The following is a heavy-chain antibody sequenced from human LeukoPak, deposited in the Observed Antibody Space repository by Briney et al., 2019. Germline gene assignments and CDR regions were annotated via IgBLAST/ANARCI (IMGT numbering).Heavy chain of an antibody. J-gene: IGHJ4*02. CDR2: ISGSGGST. D-gene: IGHD2-15*01. Sequence: GGSLRLSCAASGFTFSSYAMSWVRQAPGKGLEWVSAISGSGGSTYYADSVKGRFTISRDNSKNTLYLQMNSLRAEDTAVYYCAKVELGYCSGGSCYTTDYWGQGTLVTVSS. CDR3: AKVELGYCSGGSCYTTDY. CDR1: GFTFSSYA. V-gene: IGHV3-23*01.